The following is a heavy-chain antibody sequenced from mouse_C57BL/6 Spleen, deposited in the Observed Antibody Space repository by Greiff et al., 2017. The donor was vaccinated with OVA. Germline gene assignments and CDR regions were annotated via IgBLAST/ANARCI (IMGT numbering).Heavy chain of an antibody. D-gene: IGHD1-1*01. CDR2: IDPSDSET. CDR3: AREDYYGSSGYFDV. CDR1: GYTFTSYW. Sequence: QVQLQQPGAELVRPGSSVKLSCKASGYTFTSYWMHWVKQRPIQGLEWIGNIDPSDSETHYNQKFKDKATLTVDKSSSTAYMQLSSLTSEDSAVYYCAREDYYGSSGYFDVWGTGTTVTVSS. J-gene: IGHJ1*03. V-gene: IGHV1-52*01.